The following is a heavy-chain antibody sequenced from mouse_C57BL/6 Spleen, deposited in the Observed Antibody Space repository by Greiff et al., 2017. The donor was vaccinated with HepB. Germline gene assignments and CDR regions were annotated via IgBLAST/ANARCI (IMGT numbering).Heavy chain of an antibody. D-gene: IGHD1-1*01. V-gene: IGHV1-81*01. CDR1: GYTFTSYG. CDR2: IYPRSGNT. J-gene: IGHJ4*01. CDR3: AKFLYYYGSSYEDYAMDY. Sequence: QVQLQQSGAELARPGASVKLSCKASGYTFTSYGISWVKQRTGQGLEWIGEIYPRSGNTYYNEKFKGKATLTADKSSSTAYMELRSLTSEDSAVYFCAKFLYYYGSSYEDYAMDYWGQGTSVTVSS.